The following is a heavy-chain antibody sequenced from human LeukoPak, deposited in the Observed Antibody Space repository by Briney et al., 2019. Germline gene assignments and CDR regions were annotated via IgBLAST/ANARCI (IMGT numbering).Heavy chain of an antibody. CDR2: IKSKSDGGAT. Sequence: GGSLRLSCEASAVTFSKVWMSWVRKAPGKGLEWVGRIKSKSDGGATVYAAPVKGRFTISRDDSKNTLYLQMNSLKTEDTAVYYCTTDSVDTTMVHFDYWGQGTLVTVSS. J-gene: IGHJ4*02. CDR1: AVTFSKVW. D-gene: IGHD5-18*01. CDR3: TTDSVDTTMVHFDY. V-gene: IGHV3-15*01.